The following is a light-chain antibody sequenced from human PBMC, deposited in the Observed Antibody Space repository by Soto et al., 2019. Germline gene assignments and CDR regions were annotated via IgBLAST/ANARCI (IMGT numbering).Light chain of an antibody. CDR2: TIS. CDR3: QQYDNSRT. J-gene: IGKJ1*01. V-gene: IGKV3-20*01. CDR1: QSVNRRS. Sequence: IVLPQSPGTLSLSPGERATLSCRASQSVNRRSLAWYQQKPGQAPRLLISTISNRATGIPDRFSGSGSGADFTLTISRLEPEDFAVYYCQQYDNSRTFGQGTKVDIK.